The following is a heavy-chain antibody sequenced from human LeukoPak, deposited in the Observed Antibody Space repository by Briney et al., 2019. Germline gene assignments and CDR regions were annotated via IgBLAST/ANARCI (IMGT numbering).Heavy chain of an antibody. V-gene: IGHV3-74*01. J-gene: IGHJ4*02. CDR3: VRDSVRGVDY. D-gene: IGHD3-10*01. Sequence: GGSLRLSCAASGFTFSSYLMHWVRQAPGKGLAWVSRINTDGSSTSYADSVRGRFTISRDNAKNTLYLQMNSLRAEDTAVYYCVRDSVRGVDYWGQGTLVTVSS. CDR2: INTDGSST. CDR1: GFTFSSYL.